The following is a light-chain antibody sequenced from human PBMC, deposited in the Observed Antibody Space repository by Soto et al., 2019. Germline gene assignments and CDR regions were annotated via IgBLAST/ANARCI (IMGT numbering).Light chain of an antibody. CDR2: GAA. CDR1: QSVSSN. J-gene: IGKJ1*01. Sequence: EIVMTQSPATLSVSPGGRATLSCRASQSVSSNLAWYQQKPGQAPTLPIYGAASRATGIPDRFSGSGSGTDFTLTISRLEPEDFAVYYCQQYGSSGTFGQGTKVDI. CDR3: QQYGSSGT. V-gene: IGKV3-20*01.